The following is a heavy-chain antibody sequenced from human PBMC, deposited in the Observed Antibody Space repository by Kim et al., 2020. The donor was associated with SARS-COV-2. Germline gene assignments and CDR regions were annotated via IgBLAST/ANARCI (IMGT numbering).Heavy chain of an antibody. D-gene: IGHD1-1*01. CDR3: ARRTGTTLSYFDY. V-gene: IGHV5-10-1*01. Sequence: YSPSFQGHVTISADKSLSTAYLQWSSLKASDTAMYYCARRTGTTLSYFDYWGQGTLVTVSS. J-gene: IGHJ4*02.